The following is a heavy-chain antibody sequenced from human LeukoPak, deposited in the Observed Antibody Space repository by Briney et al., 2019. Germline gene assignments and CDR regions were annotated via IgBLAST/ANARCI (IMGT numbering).Heavy chain of an antibody. V-gene: IGHV3-20*01. CDR3: ARKGVGGELGGFDY. CDR2: INWNGGST. J-gene: IGHJ4*02. Sequence: GGSLRLSCATSGFTFDGYVMSWVRQVPGKGLEWVSGINWNGGSTGYADSVKGRFTIRRDNAKNSLYLQMNSLRAEDTALYHCARKGVGGELGGFDYWGQGTLVTVSS. CDR1: GFTFDGYV. D-gene: IGHD3-16*01.